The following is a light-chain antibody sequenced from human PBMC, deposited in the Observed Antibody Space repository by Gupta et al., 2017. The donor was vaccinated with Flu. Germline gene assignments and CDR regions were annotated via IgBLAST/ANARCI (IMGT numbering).Light chain of an antibody. V-gene: IGLV1-40*01. Sequence: SASGPPGPRVTISCTGRSSNIGAGYDVHWYQQLPGTAPKLLIYGNSNRPSGVPDRFSGSKSGTSASLAITGLQAEDEADYYCQSYDSSLSVVFGGGTKLTVL. J-gene: IGLJ2*01. CDR1: SSNIGAGYD. CDR2: GNS. CDR3: QSYDSSLSVV.